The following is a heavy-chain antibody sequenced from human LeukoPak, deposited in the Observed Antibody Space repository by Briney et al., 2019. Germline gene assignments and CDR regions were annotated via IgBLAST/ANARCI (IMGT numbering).Heavy chain of an antibody. CDR1: GFTLNNYE. CDR2: ISGSGRII. CDR3: SELGITMIGGV. D-gene: IGHD3-10*02. J-gene: IGHJ6*04. Sequence: PGGALRLSYAASGFTLNNYEMKWLGQAPGKGREGLSFISGSGRIIYYADSAKGQFTIPRNNTKKSVYLQLDSLRSEGPAVYYFSELGITMIGGVWGKGTTVTISS. V-gene: IGHV3-48*03.